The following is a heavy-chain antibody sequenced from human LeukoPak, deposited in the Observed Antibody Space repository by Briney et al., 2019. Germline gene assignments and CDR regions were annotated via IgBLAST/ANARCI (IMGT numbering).Heavy chain of an antibody. CDR3: ARGSGLFLMLDAFDI. CDR2: IYTSGST. J-gene: IGHJ3*02. D-gene: IGHD3-10*01. CDR1: GGSISSYY. V-gene: IGHV4-4*07. Sequence: SETLSLTSTVSGGSISSYYWSWIRQPAGRGLEWIGRIYTSGSTNYNPSLKSRVTMSVDTSKNQFSLKLSSVTAADTAVYYCARGSGLFLMLDAFDIWGQGTMVTVSS.